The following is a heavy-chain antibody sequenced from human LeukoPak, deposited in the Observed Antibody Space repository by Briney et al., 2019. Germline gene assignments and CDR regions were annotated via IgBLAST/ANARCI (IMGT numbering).Heavy chain of an antibody. D-gene: IGHD3-10*01. CDR2: ISSSSSYI. J-gene: IGHJ6*03. CDR1: GFTFSSYS. Sequence: GGSLRLSCAASGFTFSSYSMNWVRQAPGKGLEWVSSISSSSSYIYYADSVKGRFTISRDNAKNSLYLQMNSLRAEDTAVYYCARDERYYYGSGSLYHYYYYMDVWGKGTTVTVSS. CDR3: ARDERYYYGSGSLYHYYYYMDV. V-gene: IGHV3-21*01.